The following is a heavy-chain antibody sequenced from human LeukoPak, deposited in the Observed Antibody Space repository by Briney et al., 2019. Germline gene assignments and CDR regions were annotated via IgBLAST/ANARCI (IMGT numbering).Heavy chain of an antibody. J-gene: IGHJ4*02. CDR3: ARELGSSTSRPIDY. D-gene: IGHD2-2*01. Sequence: YPSQTLSLTCTVSGGSISSGGYFWSWIRQPAGKGLEWIGRIYISGSTNYNPSLKSRVTMSVDTSKNQFSLNLSSVTAADTAVYYCARELGSSTSRPIDYWGQGTLVTVSS. V-gene: IGHV4-61*02. CDR2: IYISGST. CDR1: GGSISSGGYF.